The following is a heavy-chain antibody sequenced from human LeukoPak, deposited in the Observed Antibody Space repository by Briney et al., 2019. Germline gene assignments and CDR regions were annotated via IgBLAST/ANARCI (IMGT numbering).Heavy chain of an antibody. CDR2: FYTTGST. J-gene: IGHJ2*01. CDR1: GGSISSYD. D-gene: IGHD1-14*01. CDR3: GRSESGYWYFDL. V-gene: IGHV4-4*07. Sequence: SETLSLTCTVSGGSISSYDWSWIRQPAGEGLEWIGRFYTTGSTNYNPSLKSRVTMSVDTSKNQFSLRLSSVTAADTAVYYCGRSESGYWYFDLWGRGTLVTVSS.